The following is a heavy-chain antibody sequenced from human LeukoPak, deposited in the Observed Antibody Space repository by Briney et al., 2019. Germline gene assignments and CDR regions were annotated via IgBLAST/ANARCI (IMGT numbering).Heavy chain of an antibody. Sequence: GGSLRLSCAASEFTFSSYAMSWVRQAPGKGLEWVSAISGSGGSTYYADSVKGRFTISRDNSKNTLYLQMNSLRAEDTAVYYCAKVRRWLQSELDYWGQGTLVTVSS. CDR2: ISGSGGST. V-gene: IGHV3-23*01. CDR1: EFTFSSYA. D-gene: IGHD5-12*01. CDR3: AKVRRWLQSELDY. J-gene: IGHJ4*02.